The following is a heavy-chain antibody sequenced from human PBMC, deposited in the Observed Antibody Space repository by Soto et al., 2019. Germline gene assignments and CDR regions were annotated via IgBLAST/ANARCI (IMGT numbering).Heavy chain of an antibody. V-gene: IGHV4-31*03. J-gene: IGHJ3*01. Sequence: PSETLSLTCTVSGGSISSGGYYWSWIRQHPGKGLEWIGYIYYSGSTYYNPSLKSRVTISVDTSKNQFSLKLSSVTAADTAVYYCARDIVVSVSAKRRPPEAFDFWGQGTMVTVSS. CDR2: IYYSGST. CDR1: GGSISSGGYY. CDR3: ARDIVVSVSAKRRPPEAFDF. D-gene: IGHD2-15*01.